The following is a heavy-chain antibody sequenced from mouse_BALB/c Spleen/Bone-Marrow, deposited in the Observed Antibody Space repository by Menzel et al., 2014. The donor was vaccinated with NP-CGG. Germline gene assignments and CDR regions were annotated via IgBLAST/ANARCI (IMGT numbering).Heavy chain of an antibody. Sequence: EVMLVESGGGLVKPGGSLKLSCAASGFTFSSYTMSWVRQTPEKRLEWVATISSGGSYTYYPDSVKGRFTISRDNAKNTLYLQMSSLKSEDTAMYYCTRDLYDGYSYYAMDYWGRGTSVTVSS. CDR1: GFTFSSYT. CDR3: TRDLYDGYSYYAMDY. D-gene: IGHD2-3*01. J-gene: IGHJ4*01. V-gene: IGHV5-6-4*01. CDR2: ISSGGSYT.